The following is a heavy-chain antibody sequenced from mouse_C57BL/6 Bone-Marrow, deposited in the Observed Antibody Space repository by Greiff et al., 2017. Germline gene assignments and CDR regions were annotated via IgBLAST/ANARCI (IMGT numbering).Heavy chain of an antibody. J-gene: IGHJ2*01. D-gene: IGHD1-1*01. CDR3: ARESSYYYGTFDY. CDR2: IDPSDSYT. Sequence: QVQLQQSGAELVMPGASVKLSCKASGYTFTSYWMHWVKQRPGQGLEWIGEIDPSDSYTNYNQKFKGKSTLTVDKSSNTAYMQLSSLTCEDSAVYYSARESSYYYGTFDYGGQGTTLTVSS. CDR1: GYTFTSYW. V-gene: IGHV1-69*01.